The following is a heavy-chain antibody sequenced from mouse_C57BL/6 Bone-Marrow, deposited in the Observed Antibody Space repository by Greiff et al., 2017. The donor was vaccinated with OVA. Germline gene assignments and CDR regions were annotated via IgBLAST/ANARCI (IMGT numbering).Heavy chain of an antibody. CDR3: ARDYYVSSPWFAY. CDR2: IYPRSGNT. V-gene: IGHV1-81*01. CDR1: GYTFTSYG. J-gene: IGHJ3*01. Sequence: VQLQQSGAELARPGASVKLSCKASGYTFTSYGISWVKQRTGQGLEWIGEIYPRSGNTYYNEKFKGKATLTADKSSSTAYMELRSLTSEDSAVYFCARDYYVSSPWFAYWGQGTLVTVSA. D-gene: IGHD1-1*01.